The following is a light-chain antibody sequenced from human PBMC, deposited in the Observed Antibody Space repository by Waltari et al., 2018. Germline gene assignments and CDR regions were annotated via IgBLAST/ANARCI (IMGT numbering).Light chain of an antibody. CDR2: GND. CDR1: NSNIGSNT. CDR3: AAWDESLKGWV. V-gene: IGLV1-44*01. Sequence: QSVLTQPPSLSGTPGQRVTISCSASNSNIGSNTVDWYQVLPGTAPKLLIHGNDQRPSGVPDRFSGSKFGASGSLAISGLQPEDESEYYCAAWDESLKGWVFGGGTRLTVL. J-gene: IGLJ3*02.